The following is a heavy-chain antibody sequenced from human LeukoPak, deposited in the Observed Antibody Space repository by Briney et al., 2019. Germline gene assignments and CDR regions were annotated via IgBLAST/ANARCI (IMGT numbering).Heavy chain of an antibody. Sequence: ASVKVSCKASGYTFTSHGISWVRQAPEQGLEWMGWISSNNGNTKYAQKFQGRVTMTTETSTSTAYMELRSLRSDDTAVYYCARDEGGPVNYWGQGTLVTVSS. D-gene: IGHD3-16*01. CDR2: ISSNNGNT. CDR1: GYTFTSHG. V-gene: IGHV1-18*01. CDR3: ARDEGGPVNY. J-gene: IGHJ4*02.